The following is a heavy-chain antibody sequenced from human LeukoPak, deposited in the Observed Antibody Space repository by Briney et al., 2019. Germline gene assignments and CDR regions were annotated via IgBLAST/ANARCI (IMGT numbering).Heavy chain of an antibody. D-gene: IGHD5-12*01. V-gene: IGHV3-30*03. CDR2: IPYDGTKK. CDR1: VYPFSTFG. CDR3: ASARALYGYSGYDEPYFDY. Sequence: GGSLGLPCAASVYPFSTFGMHWARQPPAKGLVGVAFIPYDGTKKDFAASVKGRFTISRDNSMNTLYLQMNSLRADDTAVYYCASARALYGYSGYDEPYFDYWGQGTLVTVSS. J-gene: IGHJ4*02.